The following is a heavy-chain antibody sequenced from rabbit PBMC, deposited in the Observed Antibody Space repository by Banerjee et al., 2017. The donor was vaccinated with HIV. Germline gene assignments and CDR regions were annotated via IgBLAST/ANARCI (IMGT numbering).Heavy chain of an antibody. Sequence: QQLEESGGGLVKPGASLTLTCTASGFSFSSNYYMCWVRQAPGKGLEWIARTYAGNTAYASWAKGRFTISKTSSTTVTLQMTSLTAADTATYFCARAGNTGYDYDLWGQGTLVTVS. J-gene: IGHJ3*01. D-gene: IGHD6-1*01. CDR1: GFSFSSNYY. CDR3: ARAGNTGYDYDL. V-gene: IGHV1S40*01. CDR2: TYAGNT.